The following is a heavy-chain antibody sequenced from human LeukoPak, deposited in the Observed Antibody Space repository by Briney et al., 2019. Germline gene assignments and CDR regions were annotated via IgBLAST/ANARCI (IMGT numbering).Heavy chain of an antibody. V-gene: IGHV3-30*04. Sequence: PGRSLRLSCAASGFTFSSYAMHWVRQAPGKGLEWVAVISCDGSNKYYADSVKGRFTISRDNSKNTLYLQMNSLRAEDTAVYYCARDGYSSGWHGYYFDYWGQGTVVTVSS. CDR3: ARDGYSSGWHGYYFDY. CDR2: ISCDGSNK. CDR1: GFTFSSYA. J-gene: IGHJ4*02. D-gene: IGHD6-19*01.